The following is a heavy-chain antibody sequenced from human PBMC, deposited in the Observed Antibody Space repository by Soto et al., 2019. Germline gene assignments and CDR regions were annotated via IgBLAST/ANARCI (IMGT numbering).Heavy chain of an antibody. CDR1: GGSFSGYY. CDR2: IYYSGST. D-gene: IGHD5-12*01. CDR3: ARGEGLATFKPYFAY. J-gene: IGHJ4*02. V-gene: IGHV4-59*01. Sequence: SETLSLTCAVYGGSFSGYYWSWIRQSPGKGLEWIGYIYYSGSTNYNPYLKSRVAISLDTSKNQFSLMLSAVTAADTAVYYCARGEGLATFKPYFAYWGQGTLVTVSS.